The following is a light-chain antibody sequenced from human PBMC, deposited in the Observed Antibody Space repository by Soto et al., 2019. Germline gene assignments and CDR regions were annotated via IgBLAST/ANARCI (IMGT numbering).Light chain of an antibody. CDR1: DVGSYKF. V-gene: IGLV2-23*01. CDR2: EAT. CDR3: CSFTSSNTHV. Sequence: QSALTQPASVSGSPGQSITISCSDVGSYKFVSWYQHHPDKAPKLIIYEATERPSGVSDRFSGSKSGNTASLTISGLQAEDEADYYCCSFTSSNTHVFGTGTKLTVL. J-gene: IGLJ1*01.